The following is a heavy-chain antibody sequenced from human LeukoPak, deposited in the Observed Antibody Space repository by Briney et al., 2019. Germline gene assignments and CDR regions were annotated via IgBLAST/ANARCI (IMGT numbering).Heavy chain of an antibody. Sequence: GGSLRLSCAASGFTFSSYGMSWVRQAPGKGLEWVSAISGSGGSTYYADSVKGRFTISRDNSKNTLYLQMNSLRAEDTAVYYCAKVGRVVGAALVLGPEYYFDYWGQGTLVTVSS. D-gene: IGHD1-26*01. CDR2: ISGSGGST. CDR3: AKVGRVVGAALVLGPEYYFDY. CDR1: GFTFSSYG. J-gene: IGHJ4*02. V-gene: IGHV3-23*01.